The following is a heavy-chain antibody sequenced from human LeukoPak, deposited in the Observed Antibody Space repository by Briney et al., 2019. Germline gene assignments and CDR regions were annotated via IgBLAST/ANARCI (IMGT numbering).Heavy chain of an antibody. J-gene: IGHJ4*02. Sequence: ASVKVSCKASRYTFTSYGISWVRQAPGHGLQWMGWISIYNGNTNYAQNLQGRVTMTTDTSTSTAYMELRGLRSDDTAVYYCARVTLWFGETGHFDYWGQGTLVTVSS. CDR1: RYTFTSYG. V-gene: IGHV1-18*01. CDR2: ISIYNGNT. CDR3: ARVTLWFGETGHFDY. D-gene: IGHD3-10*01.